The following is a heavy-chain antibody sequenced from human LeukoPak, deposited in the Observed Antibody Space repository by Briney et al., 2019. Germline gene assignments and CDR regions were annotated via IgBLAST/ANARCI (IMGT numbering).Heavy chain of an antibody. CDR3: ARDAGVGSTWYYFDY. J-gene: IGHJ4*02. CDR2: FKPNDGST. D-gene: IGHD6-13*01. Sequence: SVKLSWKAYGYTFTNFFMQWVRHPPRHGLEWMGIFKPNDGSTSYAQKFQGRVTMNSDPSTNTVYREVSSQRSEDTAVYYCARDAGVGSTWYYFDYWGQGSLVTVCS. V-gene: IGHV1-46*01. CDR1: GYTFTNFF.